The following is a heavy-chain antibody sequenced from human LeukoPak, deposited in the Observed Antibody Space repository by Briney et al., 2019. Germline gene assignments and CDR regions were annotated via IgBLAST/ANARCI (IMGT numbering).Heavy chain of an antibody. V-gene: IGHV3-30-3*01. CDR1: GFTFSSYA. J-gene: IGHJ6*02. Sequence: GRSLRLSCAASGFTFSSYAMHWVRQAPGKGLEWAAVISYDGSNKYYADSVKGRFTISRDNSKNTLYLQMNSLRAEDTAVYYCARDRQCSGGSCYYYYGMDVWGQGTTVTVSS. D-gene: IGHD2-15*01. CDR2: ISYDGSNK. CDR3: ARDRQCSGGSCYYYYGMDV.